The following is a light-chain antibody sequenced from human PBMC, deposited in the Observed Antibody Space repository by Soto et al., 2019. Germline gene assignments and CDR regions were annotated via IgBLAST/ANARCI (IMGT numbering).Light chain of an antibody. CDR2: EVI. Sequence: QSALTQPPSASGSPGQSVTISCTGTSSDVGGYNYVSWYQQHPGKAPKLMIYEVIKRPPGVPDRFSGSKSGNTASLTVSGLQAEDEADYYFSSYAGSNNFEVFGGGTKLTVL. V-gene: IGLV2-8*01. CDR3: SSYAGSNNFEV. J-gene: IGLJ2*01. CDR1: SSDVGGYNY.